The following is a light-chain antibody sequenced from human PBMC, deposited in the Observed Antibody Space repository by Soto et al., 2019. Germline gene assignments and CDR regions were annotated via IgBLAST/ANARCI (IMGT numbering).Light chain of an antibody. V-gene: IGKV4-1*01. J-gene: IGKJ2*01. Sequence: IVRTQSPDSLAVSLGERATINCKSSQSVLFSSNNKNYLAWYRQKPGQPPKLLIYWASIRESGVPDRISGSGSGTDFTLTISSLQAEDVAVYYCQQYYSTPPYTLGQGTKLEIK. CDR1: QSVLFSSNNKNY. CDR2: WAS. CDR3: QQYYSTPPYT.